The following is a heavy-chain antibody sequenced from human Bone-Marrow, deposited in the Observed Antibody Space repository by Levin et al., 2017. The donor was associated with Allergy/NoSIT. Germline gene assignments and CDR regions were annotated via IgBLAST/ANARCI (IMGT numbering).Heavy chain of an antibody. V-gene: IGHV4-31*03. J-gene: IGHJ6*02. CDR1: GVSISSGGYY. CDR3: AREKVGATRGNNYHGMDV. CDR2: TYYRGSA. D-gene: IGHD1-26*01. Sequence: PSETLSLTCTVSGVSISSGGYYWGWIRQHPGKGLEWIGYTYYRGSAYYSPSLKSRVTISVDTSKNQFSLKMWSVTAADTAIYYCAREKVGATRGNNYHGMDVWGQGTTVTVSS.